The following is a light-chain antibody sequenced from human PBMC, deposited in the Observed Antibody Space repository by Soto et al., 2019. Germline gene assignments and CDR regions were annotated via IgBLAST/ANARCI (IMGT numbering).Light chain of an antibody. CDR1: SGSVSTSYH. V-gene: IGLV8-61*01. CDR2: KTY. J-gene: IGLJ2*01. CDR3: VLYIGSGISV. Sequence: QTVVTQEPSFSVSPGGTVTLTCGLSSGSVSTSYHASWYQQTPGQAPRTIIYKTYTRSSGVPDRFSASILGDKAALTITGAQADDESDYYCVLYIGSGISVFGGGTKLTVL.